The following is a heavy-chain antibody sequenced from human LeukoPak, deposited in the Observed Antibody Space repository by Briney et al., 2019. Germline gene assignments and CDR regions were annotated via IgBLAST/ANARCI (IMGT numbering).Heavy chain of an antibody. J-gene: IGHJ4*02. D-gene: IGHD4-23*01. CDR1: GFSFGDYG. CDR2: ISNDGTNK. CDR3: ARDWARGNSYYVDY. Sequence: GGSLRLSCEASGFSFGDYGMHWVRQAPGKGLECVALISNDGTNKFYVDPVKGRFTISRDNSKNTLYLQMDSLRTEDTAVYYCARDWARGNSYYVDYWGQGTLVTVSS. V-gene: IGHV3-30*03.